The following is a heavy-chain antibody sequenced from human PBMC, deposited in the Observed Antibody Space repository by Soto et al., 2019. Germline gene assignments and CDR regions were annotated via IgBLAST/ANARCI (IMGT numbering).Heavy chain of an antibody. J-gene: IGHJ6*02. D-gene: IGHD4-17*01. Sequence: HPGGSLRLSCAASGFTVSSNYMSWVRQAPGKGLEWVSVIYSGGSTCYADSVKGRFTISRDNSKNTLYLQMNSLRAEDTAVYYCASRTTSPYYYYGMDVWGQGTTVTVSS. V-gene: IGHV3-53*01. CDR1: GFTVSSNY. CDR3: ASRTTSPYYYYGMDV. CDR2: IYSGGST.